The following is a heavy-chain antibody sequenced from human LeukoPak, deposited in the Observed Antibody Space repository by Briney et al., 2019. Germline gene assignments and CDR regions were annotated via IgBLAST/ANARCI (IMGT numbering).Heavy chain of an antibody. CDR2: FSGGDGST. CDR3: AKGKVVPATIYDY. CDR1: GFTFSSYA. V-gene: IGHV3-23*01. D-gene: IGHD2-2*02. Sequence: GGSLRLSCAASGFTFSSYAMSWVRQAPGKGLDWVSGFSGGDGSTSYADSVKGRFTISRDNSKNTLYLQMNSLRAEDTAVHYCAKGKVVPATIYDYWGQGTLVTVSS. J-gene: IGHJ4*02.